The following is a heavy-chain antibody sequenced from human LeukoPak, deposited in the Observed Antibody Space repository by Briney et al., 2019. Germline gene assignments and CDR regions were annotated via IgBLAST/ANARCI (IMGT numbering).Heavy chain of an antibody. CDR2: IRSRAYGETT. J-gene: IGHJ6*02. V-gene: IGHV3-49*04. CDR1: GFIFGDHA. Sequence: GRSLRLSCRGYGFIFGDHAMSWVRRPPGKGLEWVGFIRSRAYGETTEYAASVEGRFIISRDNSKGIAYLEMNSLETDDTALYYCARGPILLWIHNGMDVWGQGTTVIVSS. CDR3: ARGPILLWIHNGMDV. D-gene: IGHD3-10*01.